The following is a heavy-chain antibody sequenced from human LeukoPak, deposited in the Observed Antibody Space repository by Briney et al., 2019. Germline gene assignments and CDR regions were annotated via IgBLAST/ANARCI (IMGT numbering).Heavy chain of an antibody. CDR1: GGSLSSYY. CDR2: IYYSGST. CDR3: ARIAWSGNWFDP. V-gene: IGHV4-59*01. Sequence: SETLSLTCTVSGGSLSSYYWSWIRQPPGKGLEWIGYIYYSGSTNYNPSLKSRVTISVGTSKNQFSLKLSSVTAADTAVYYCARIAWSGNWFDPWGQGTLVTVSS. D-gene: IGHD2-21*01. J-gene: IGHJ5*02.